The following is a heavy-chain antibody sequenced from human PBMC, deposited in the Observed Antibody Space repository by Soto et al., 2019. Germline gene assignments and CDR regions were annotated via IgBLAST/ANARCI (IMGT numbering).Heavy chain of an antibody. Sequence: QVQLVQSGAEVKKPGASVKVSCKASGYTFTSYTLHWVRLAPGQRIEWMGWINAANGDTKHSQKFQGRVTITRDTSASTGCMELSSLRSEDTAVYYCARGFCAGGSCYSGWYLDLWGRGTLVAVSS. D-gene: IGHD2-15*01. J-gene: IGHJ2*01. CDR2: INAANGDT. CDR1: GYTFTSYT. CDR3: ARGFCAGGSCYSGWYLDL. V-gene: IGHV1-3*01.